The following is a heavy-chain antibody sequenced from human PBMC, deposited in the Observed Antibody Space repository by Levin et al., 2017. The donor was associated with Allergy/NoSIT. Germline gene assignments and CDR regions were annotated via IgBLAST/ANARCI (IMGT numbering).Heavy chain of an antibody. CDR2: IYPGDSDT. CDR1: GYSFSSYW. J-gene: IGHJ6*02. D-gene: IGHD6-13*01. Sequence: GESLKISCRASGYSFSSYWIGWVRQMSGKGLEWMGIIYPGDSDTRYSASFQGQVIISADKSITTAYLQWSSLKASDTAMYYCARLKWGQQLVIGGMDVWGQGTPVSVSS. V-gene: IGHV5-51*01. CDR3: ARLKWGQQLVIGGMDV.